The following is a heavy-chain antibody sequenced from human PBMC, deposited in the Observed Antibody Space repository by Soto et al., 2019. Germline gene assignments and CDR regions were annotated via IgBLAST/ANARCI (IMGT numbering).Heavy chain of an antibody. CDR1: GYTLTELS. CDR2: FDPEDGET. Sequence: ASVKVSCKVSGYTLTELSMHWVRQAPGKGLEWMGGFDPEDGETIYAQKFQGRVTMTEDTSTDTAYMELSSLRSEDTAVYYCATSIAARVYYYMDVWGKGTTVTVSS. V-gene: IGHV1-24*01. D-gene: IGHD6-6*01. J-gene: IGHJ6*03. CDR3: ATSIAARVYYYMDV.